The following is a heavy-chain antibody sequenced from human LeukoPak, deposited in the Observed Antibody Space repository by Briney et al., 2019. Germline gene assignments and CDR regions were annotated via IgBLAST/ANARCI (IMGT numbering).Heavy chain of an antibody. CDR2: INHSVST. CDR3: ARDVVTPSDY. J-gene: IGHJ4*02. Sequence: PSETLSLTCAVYGGPSSVYYWSWIRHPPGNGLEWIGEINHSVSTNYNPSPKSRVTLSVDTSKNQFSLKLSSVTAADTAVYYCARDVVTPSDYWGQGTLVTVSS. CDR1: GGPSSVYY. D-gene: IGHD4-23*01. V-gene: IGHV4-34*01.